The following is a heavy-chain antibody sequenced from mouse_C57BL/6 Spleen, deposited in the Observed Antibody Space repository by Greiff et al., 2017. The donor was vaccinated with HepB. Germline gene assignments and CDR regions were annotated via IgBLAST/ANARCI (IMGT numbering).Heavy chain of an antibody. J-gene: IGHJ3*01. V-gene: IGHV1-50*01. CDR3: ARGTGPFAY. CDR2: IDPSDSYT. Sequence: QVQLQQPGAELVKPGASVKLSCKASGYTFTSYWMQWVKQRPGQGLEWIGEIDPSDSYTNYNQKFKGKATLTVDTSSSTAYMQLSSLTSEDSAVYCCARGTGPFAYWGQGTLVTVSA. D-gene: IGHD3-3*01. CDR1: GYTFTSYW.